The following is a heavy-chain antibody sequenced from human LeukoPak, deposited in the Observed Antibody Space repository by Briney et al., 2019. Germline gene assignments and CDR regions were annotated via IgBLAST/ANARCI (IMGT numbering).Heavy chain of an antibody. Sequence: GESLKISCRASGYSFSTDWIGWVRQAPGQGLEWMGWINPKSGGTNYAQNFQGRVTMTRDTSISTGYMELSGLTSDDTAVYYCGRGNLSFDPWGQGTLVIVSS. CDR1: GYSFSTDW. CDR2: INPKSGGT. J-gene: IGHJ5*02. CDR3: GRGNLSFDP. V-gene: IGHV1-2*02.